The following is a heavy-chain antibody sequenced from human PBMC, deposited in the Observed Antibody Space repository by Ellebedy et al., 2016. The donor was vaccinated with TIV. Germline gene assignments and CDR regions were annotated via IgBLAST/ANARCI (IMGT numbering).Heavy chain of an antibody. V-gene: IGHV3-30*03. J-gene: IGHJ4*02. CDR1: GFTFNSFG. D-gene: IGHD6-19*01. Sequence: GESLKISCAASGFTFNSFGMHWVRQAPGKGLEWVAFISFDGSKKYYADSVKGRFSISRDNSKNTLDLQMNSLRAEDTAVYYCALQQWEIQYWGQGTLVTVSS. CDR3: ALQQWEIQY. CDR2: ISFDGSKK.